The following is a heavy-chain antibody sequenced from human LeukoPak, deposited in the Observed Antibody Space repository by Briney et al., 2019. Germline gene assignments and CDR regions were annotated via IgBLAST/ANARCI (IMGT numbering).Heavy chain of an antibody. V-gene: IGHV4-31*03. CDR2: IYYSGST. CDR1: GGSISSGGYY. D-gene: IGHD3-3*01. J-gene: IGHJ4*02. Sequence: SETLSLTCTVSGGSISSGGYYWSWIRQHPGKGLEWIGYIYYSGSTYYNPSLKSRVTISVDTSKNQFSLKLSSVTAAGTAVYYRARDKRGITIFGVVSYYFDYWGQGTLVTVSS. CDR3: ARDKRGITIFGVVSYYFDY.